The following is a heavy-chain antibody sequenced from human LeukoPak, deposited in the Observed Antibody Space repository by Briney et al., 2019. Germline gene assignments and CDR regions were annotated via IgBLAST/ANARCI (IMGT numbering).Heavy chain of an antibody. CDR1: GGSISSSSYY. Sequence: SETLSLTCTVSGGSISSSSYYWGWIRQPPGKGLEWIGEINHSGSTNYNPSFKSRVTISVDTSKNQFSLKLSSVTAADTAVYYCARMYSSSWYAGFDPWGQGTLVTVSS. J-gene: IGHJ5*02. D-gene: IGHD6-13*01. CDR2: INHSGST. CDR3: ARMYSSSWYAGFDP. V-gene: IGHV4-39*07.